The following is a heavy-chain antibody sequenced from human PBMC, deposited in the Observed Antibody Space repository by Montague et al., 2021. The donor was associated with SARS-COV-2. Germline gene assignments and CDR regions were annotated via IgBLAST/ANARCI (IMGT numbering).Heavy chain of an antibody. Sequence: PALVKPTQTLTLTCTFSGFSLNTSTMGVGWIRQPPGKALEWLALIYWGDEKRFSPSLKSRLTITKDTFKDQVVLGMTNMDPVDTATYYCVHYATGSYYFHYWGQGTLVTVSS. V-gene: IGHV2-5*02. CDR3: VHYATGSYYFHY. CDR2: IYWGDEK. D-gene: IGHD3-10*01. J-gene: IGHJ4*02. CDR1: GFSLNTSTMG.